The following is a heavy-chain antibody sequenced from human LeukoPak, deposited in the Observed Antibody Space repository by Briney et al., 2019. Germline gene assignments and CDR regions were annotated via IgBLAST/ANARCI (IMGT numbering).Heavy chain of an antibody. J-gene: IGHJ4*02. V-gene: IGHV1-69*05. CDR1: GGTFSSYA. CDR3: ARGGYCSSTSCYFLGDNYYFDY. Sequence: SVKVSCKASGGTFSSYATSWVRQAPGQGLEWMGRIIPIFGTANYAQKFQGRVTITTDESTSTAYMELSSLRSEDTAVYYCARGGYCSSTSCYFLGDNYYFDYWGQGTLVTVS. D-gene: IGHD2-2*01. CDR2: IIPIFGTA.